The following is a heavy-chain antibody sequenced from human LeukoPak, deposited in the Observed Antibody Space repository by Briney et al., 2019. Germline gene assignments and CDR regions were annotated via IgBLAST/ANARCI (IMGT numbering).Heavy chain of an antibody. V-gene: IGHV3-74*01. CDR2: INNDGSGT. D-gene: IGHD3-10*01. CDR3: SRGGFGSGPDY. Sequence: GGSLRLSCVASGFTFNRHWMHWVRQAPGEGLVWVSYINNDGSGTIYADSVKGRFTISRDNAKNTMNLQMNSLRAEDTAVYYCSRGGFGSGPDYWGQGTLVTVSS. CDR1: GFTFNRHW. J-gene: IGHJ4*02.